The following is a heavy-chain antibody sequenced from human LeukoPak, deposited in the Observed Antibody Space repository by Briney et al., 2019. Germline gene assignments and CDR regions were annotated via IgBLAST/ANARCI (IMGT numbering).Heavy chain of an antibody. V-gene: IGHV3-33*01. Sequence: PGGSLRLSCAASGSTFSSYGMHWVRQAPGKGLEWVAVIWYDGSNKYYADSVKGRFTISRDNSKSTLYLQMNSLRAEDTAVYYCARDRRFEHYFDYWGQGTLVTVSS. CDR1: GSTFSSYG. CDR3: ARDRRFEHYFDY. CDR2: IWYDGSNK. J-gene: IGHJ4*02. D-gene: IGHD3-9*01.